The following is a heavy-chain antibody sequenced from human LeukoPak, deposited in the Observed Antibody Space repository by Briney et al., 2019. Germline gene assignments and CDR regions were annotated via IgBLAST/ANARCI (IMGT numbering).Heavy chain of an antibody. CDR1: GFTFSSYG. CDR2: IWYDGSNK. D-gene: IGHD2-15*01. Sequence: QAGGSLRLSCAASGFTFSSYGMHWVRQAPGKGLEWVAVIWYDGSNKYYADSVKGRFTISRDNSKNTLYLQMNSLRAEDTAVYYCAKGAVKVVAASSIDYWGQGTLVTVSS. CDR3: AKGAVKVVAASSIDY. V-gene: IGHV3-33*06. J-gene: IGHJ4*02.